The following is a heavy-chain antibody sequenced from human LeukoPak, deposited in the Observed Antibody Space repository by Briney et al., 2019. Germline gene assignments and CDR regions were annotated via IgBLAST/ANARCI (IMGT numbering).Heavy chain of an antibody. J-gene: IGHJ4*02. D-gene: IGHD3-10*01. CDR2: IYYGGST. CDR1: GGSISRNSDY. V-gene: IGHV4-39*07. Sequence: SETLSLTCTVSGGSISRNSDYWGWIRQPPGKGLEWIGSIYYGGSTYYNPSLKSRVTISVDTSKNQFSLKLSSVTAADTAVYYCARLYGSGSNYFDYWGQGTLVTVSS. CDR3: ARLYGSGSNYFDY.